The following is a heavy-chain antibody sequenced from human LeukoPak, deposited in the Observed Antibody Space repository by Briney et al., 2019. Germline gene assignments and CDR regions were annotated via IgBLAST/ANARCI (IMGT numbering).Heavy chain of an antibody. V-gene: IGHV4-39*01. D-gene: IGHD2-15*01. CDR2: IYYSGST. CDR3: ARVYCSGGTCSFDY. CDR1: GGSISSSSYY. J-gene: IGHJ4*02. Sequence: SETLSLTCTVSGGSISSSSYYWGWICQPPGKGLEWIGSIYYSGSTYYNPSLKSRATISVDTSKHQFSLRLSSVTAADTAVYYCARVYCSGGTCSFDYWGQGTLVTVSS.